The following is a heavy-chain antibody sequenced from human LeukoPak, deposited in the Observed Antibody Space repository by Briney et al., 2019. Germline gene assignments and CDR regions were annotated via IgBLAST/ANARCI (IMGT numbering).Heavy chain of an antibody. J-gene: IGHJ4*02. V-gene: IGHV3-11*01. CDR1: GFTFSDYY. Sequence: GGSLRLSCAASGFTFSDYYMSWIRQAPGKGLEWVSYISSSGSTIYYADSVKGRFTISRDNAKNSLYLQMNSLRAEDTALYYCARFMYSSGWYARETEDYWGQGTLVTVSS. CDR3: ARFMYSSGWYARETEDY. D-gene: IGHD6-19*01. CDR2: ISSSGSTI.